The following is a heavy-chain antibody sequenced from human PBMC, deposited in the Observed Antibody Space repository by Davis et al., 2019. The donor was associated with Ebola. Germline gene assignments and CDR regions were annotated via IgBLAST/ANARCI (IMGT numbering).Heavy chain of an antibody. CDR1: GGSVGSDY. V-gene: IGHV4-34*01. D-gene: IGHD6-13*01. J-gene: IGHJ2*01. CDR2: INHSGST. Sequence: SETLSLTCSVSGGSVGSDYWSWIRQPPGKGLEWIGEINHSGSTNYNPSLKSRVTISVDTSKNHFSLKLSSVTAADTAVYYCARGKIITAAGSYWYFDLWGRGALVTVSS. CDR3: ARGKIITAAGSYWYFDL.